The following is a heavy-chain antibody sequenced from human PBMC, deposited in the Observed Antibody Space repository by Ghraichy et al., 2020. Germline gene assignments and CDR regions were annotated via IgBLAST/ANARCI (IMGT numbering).Heavy chain of an antibody. CDR3: ARDSRLRFLEWLLSPSDY. D-gene: IGHD3-3*01. V-gene: IGHV3-21*01. CDR1: GFTFSSYS. CDR2: ISSSSSYI. J-gene: IGHJ4*02. Sequence: GGSLRLSCAASGFTFSSYSMNCVRQAPGKGLEWVSSISSSSSYIYYADSVKGRFTISRDNAKNSLYLQMNSLRAEDTAMYYCARDSRLRFLEWLLSPSDYWGLGTLVTVSS.